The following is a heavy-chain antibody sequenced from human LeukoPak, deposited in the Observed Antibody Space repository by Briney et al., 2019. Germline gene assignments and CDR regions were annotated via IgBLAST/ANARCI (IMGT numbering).Heavy chain of an antibody. D-gene: IGHD3-10*01. CDR2: ISYDGSNK. CDR3: ASPRQSYGSGSYAIDY. V-gene: IGHV3-30-3*01. J-gene: IGHJ4*02. CDR1: GFTFSSYA. Sequence: PGGSLRLSCAASGFTFSSYAMHWVRQAPGKGREXVAVISYDGSNKYYADSVKGRFTICRDNSKNTLYLQMNSLRAEDTAVYYCASPRQSYGSGSYAIDYWGQGTLVTVSS.